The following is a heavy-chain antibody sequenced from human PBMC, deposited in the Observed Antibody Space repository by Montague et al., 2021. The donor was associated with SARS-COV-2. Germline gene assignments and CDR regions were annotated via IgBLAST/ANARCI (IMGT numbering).Heavy chain of an antibody. CDR2: IYHSGST. V-gene: IGHV4-38-2*02. CDR1: GYSISTGYY. J-gene: IGHJ3*02. CDR3: AKVAGSHDTFDI. Sequence: SETLSLTCTVSGYSISTGYYWGRIRQPPGKGLEWIGTIYHSGSTYFNPSLKSRVIISVDTSKNQFSLNLSSVTAADTAVYYCAKVAGSHDTFDIWGRGTMVTVSS. D-gene: IGHD6-19*01.